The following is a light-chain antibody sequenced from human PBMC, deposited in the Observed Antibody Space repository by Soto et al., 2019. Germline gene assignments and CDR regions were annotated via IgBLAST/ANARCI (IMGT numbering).Light chain of an antibody. J-gene: IGKJ1*01. CDR3: QQSYSIVWT. CDR2: AAS. CDR1: QAIRND. Sequence: IQMTQSPASLSASVGDRVTITCLASQAIRNDLGWYQQKPGKAPNLLIYAASSLQSGVPSRFSGSGSGTDFTLTISSLQPEDFATYYCQQSYSIVWTFGQGTKVDIK. V-gene: IGKV1-39*01.